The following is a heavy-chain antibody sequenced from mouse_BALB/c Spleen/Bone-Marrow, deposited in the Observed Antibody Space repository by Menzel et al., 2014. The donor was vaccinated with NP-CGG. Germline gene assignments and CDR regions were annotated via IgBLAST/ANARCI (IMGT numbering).Heavy chain of an antibody. V-gene: IGHV1-12*01. CDR2: IYPGNGDT. Sequence: LQQSGAELVKPGASVKMSCKASGYTFTSYNMHWVKQTPGQGLEWIGAIYPGNGDTSYNQKFKGKATLTADESSSTAYMQLSSLTSEDSAVYYCARGDGYDSYYFDYWGQGTTLTVSS. D-gene: IGHD2-2*01. J-gene: IGHJ2*01. CDR1: GYTFTSYN. CDR3: ARGDGYDSYYFDY.